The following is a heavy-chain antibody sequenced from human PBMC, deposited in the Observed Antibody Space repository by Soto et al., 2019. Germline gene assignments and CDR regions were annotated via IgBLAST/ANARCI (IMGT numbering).Heavy chain of an antibody. J-gene: IGHJ3*02. CDR1: GGLFSSYA. CDR2: IIPVFGTA. D-gene: IGHD1-26*01. Sequence: GASVKVSCKASGGLFSSYAISWVRQAPGQGLEWMGGIIPVFGTANYAQKFQGRVTITADESTSTAYMELSSLRSEDTAVYYCASWSGSSPYAFDIWGQGTMVTVSS. CDR3: ASWSGSSPYAFDI. V-gene: IGHV1-69*13.